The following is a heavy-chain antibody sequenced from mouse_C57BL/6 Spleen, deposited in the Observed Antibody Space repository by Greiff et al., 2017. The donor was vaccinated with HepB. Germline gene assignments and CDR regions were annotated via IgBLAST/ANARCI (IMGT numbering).Heavy chain of an antibody. J-gene: IGHJ4*01. CDR3: ARSGYYGSSFYAMDY. Sequence: DVKLVESGGGLVQPGGSLSLSCAASGFTFTDYYMSWVRQPPGKALEWLGFIRNKANGYTTEYSASVKGRFTISRDNSQSILYLQMNALRAEDSATYYCARSGYYGSSFYAMDYWGQGTSVTVSS. CDR2: IRNKANGYTT. CDR1: GFTFTDYY. D-gene: IGHD1-1*01. V-gene: IGHV7-3*01.